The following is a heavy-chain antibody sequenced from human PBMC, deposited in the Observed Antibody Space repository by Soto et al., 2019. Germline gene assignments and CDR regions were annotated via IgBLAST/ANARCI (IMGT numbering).Heavy chain of an antibody. CDR2: INNDGSGA. Sequence: EVQLAESGGGLVQPGGSLRLSCAASGFTFSSYWMYWVRQAPGKGLVYVSRINNDGSGATYAESVKGRLTIYRDNDKNTVYLQMNSLRAEDTAVYYCARGDGNHAFDVWGQGTMVTVSS. CDR3: ARGDGNHAFDV. V-gene: IGHV3-74*01. J-gene: IGHJ3*01. CDR1: GFTFSSYW.